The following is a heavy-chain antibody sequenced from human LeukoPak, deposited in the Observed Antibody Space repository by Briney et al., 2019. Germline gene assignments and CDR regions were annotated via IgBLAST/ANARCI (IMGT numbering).Heavy chain of an antibody. CDR1: GGSISSYY. CDR3: ARDITRDAFDI. V-gene: IGHV4-38-2*02. CDR2: IYHSGST. D-gene: IGHD3-10*01. J-gene: IGHJ3*02. Sequence: SETLSLTCTVSGGSISSYYWGWIRQPPGKGLEWIGSIYHSGSTYYNPSLKSRVTISVDTSKNQFSLKLSSVTAADTAVYYCARDITRDAFDIWGQGTMVTVSS.